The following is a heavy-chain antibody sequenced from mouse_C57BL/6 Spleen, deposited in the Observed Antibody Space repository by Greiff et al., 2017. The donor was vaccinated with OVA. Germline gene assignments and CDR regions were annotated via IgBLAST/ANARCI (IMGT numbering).Heavy chain of an antibody. D-gene: IGHD1-1*01. CDR3: ARREQLLQYSGYIDY. CDR2: IYWDDDK. V-gene: IGHV8-12*01. J-gene: IGHJ2*01. CDR1: GFSLSTSGMG. Sequence: QVTLKESGPGILQSSQTLSLTCSFSGFSLSTSGMGVSWIRQPSGKGLEWLAHIYWDDDKRYNPSLKSRLTISKDTSRNQVFLKITSVYTADTATYYCARREQLLQYSGYIDYWGQGTTLTVSS.